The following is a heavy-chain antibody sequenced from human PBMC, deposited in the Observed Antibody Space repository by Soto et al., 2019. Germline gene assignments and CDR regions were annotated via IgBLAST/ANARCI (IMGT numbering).Heavy chain of an antibody. D-gene: IGHD6-19*01. CDR1: GGTFSSYT. Sequence: QVQLVQSGAEVKKPGSSVKVSCKASGGTFSSYTISWVRQAPGQGLEWMGRIIPILGITNYAQKFQGRVTITADKSTSTAYMELSSLRSEDTAVYYCARLLSSSGWYFVYWGQGTLVTVSS. CDR3: ARLLSSSGWYFVY. J-gene: IGHJ4*02. CDR2: IIPILGIT. V-gene: IGHV1-69*02.